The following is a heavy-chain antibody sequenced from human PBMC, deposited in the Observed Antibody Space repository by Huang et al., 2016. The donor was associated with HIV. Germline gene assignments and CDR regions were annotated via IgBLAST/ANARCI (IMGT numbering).Heavy chain of an antibody. CDR1: GYRVSTFA. CDR3: TRAFNEYCDSHDTVDI. CDR2: INTHTGKS. V-gene: IGHV7-4-1*02. D-gene: IGHD3-9*01. J-gene: IGHJ3*02. Sequence: QVQLVQSGSELKRPGASVKVPCKAFGYRVSTFAINWVRQAPGEGLERMRRINTHTGKSTCAQVFRGRFLFAMDTSVSRAHLQISSLMPEDTAVYYCTRAFNEYCDSHDTVDIWGQGTLVTVSS.